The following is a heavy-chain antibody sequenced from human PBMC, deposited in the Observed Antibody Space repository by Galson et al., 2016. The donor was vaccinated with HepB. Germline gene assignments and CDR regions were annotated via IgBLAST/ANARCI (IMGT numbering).Heavy chain of an antibody. CDR1: GFTFSSYA. CDR3: AGSGGTGKKYFQH. CDR2: ISGSGGST. D-gene: IGHD3-10*01. V-gene: IGHV3-23*01. J-gene: IGHJ1*01. Sequence: SLRLSCAASGFTFSSYAMSWVRQAPGKGLEWVSAISGSGGSTYYADSVKGRFTISRDNSKNTLYLQMNSLRAEDTAVYYCAGSGGTGKKYFQHWGQGTLVTVSS.